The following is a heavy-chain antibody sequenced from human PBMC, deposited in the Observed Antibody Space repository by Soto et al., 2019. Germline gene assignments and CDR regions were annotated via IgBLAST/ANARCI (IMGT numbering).Heavy chain of an antibody. CDR3: ARGSVQDYFDY. D-gene: IGHD1-26*01. CDR1: GGSFSSGSYY. J-gene: IGHJ4*02. CDR2: IYYSGST. V-gene: IGHV4-61*01. Sequence: QVQLQESGPGLVKPSETLSLTCTVSGGSFSSGSYYWSWIRQPPGKGLEWIGYIYYSGSTNYNPSLKSRVTTSVDTSKNQFSLKLNSVTAADTAVYYCARGSVQDYFDYWGQGTLVTVSS.